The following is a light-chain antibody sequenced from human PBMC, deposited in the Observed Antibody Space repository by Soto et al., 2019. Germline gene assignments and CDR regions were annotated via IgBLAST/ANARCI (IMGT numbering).Light chain of an antibody. CDR1: QGISSY. J-gene: IGKJ3*01. CDR2: AAS. V-gene: IGKV1-9*01. Sequence: IQLTQSPSSLSASVGDRVTITCRASQGISSYLAWYQQKPGKAPKLLIYAASTLQSGVPSRFSGSGSGTEFTLTISSLQPEDFATYYCQQLNSYPTFGPGTKVDIK. CDR3: QQLNSYPT.